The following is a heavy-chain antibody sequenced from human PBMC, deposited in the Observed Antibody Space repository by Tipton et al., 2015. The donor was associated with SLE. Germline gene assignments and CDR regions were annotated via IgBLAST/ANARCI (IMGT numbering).Heavy chain of an antibody. CDR1: GGSMTSFY. Sequence: TLSLTCTVSGGSMTSFYWSWIRQAPGKGLEWIGYVYSSGASNFNPSLKSRLSISVDTSKNQFSLRLRSVTAADTAVYYCARDVGYDSSGYYHRYFDYWGQGTLVTVSS. CDR2: VYSSGAS. D-gene: IGHD3-22*01. CDR3: ARDVGYDSSGYYHRYFDY. J-gene: IGHJ4*02. V-gene: IGHV4-59*12.